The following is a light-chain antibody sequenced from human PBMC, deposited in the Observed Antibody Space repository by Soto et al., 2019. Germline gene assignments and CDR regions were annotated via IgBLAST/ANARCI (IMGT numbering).Light chain of an antibody. CDR1: QSISSW. CDR2: KAS. CDR3: QQYKTYSSF. Sequence: DIQMTQSPSTLSASVGDKVTITCRASQSISSWLAWYQQKPGKAPNLLIYKASKLESGVPSRFSGTGFGTEDSLPTSSLQPADFSTYYCQQYKTYSSFFGG. J-gene: IGKJ4*01. V-gene: IGKV1-5*03.